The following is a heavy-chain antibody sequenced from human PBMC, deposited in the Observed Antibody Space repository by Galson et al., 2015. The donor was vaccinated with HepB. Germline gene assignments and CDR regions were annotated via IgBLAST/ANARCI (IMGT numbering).Heavy chain of an antibody. Sequence: LSLTCTVSGDSISSYYWNWIRQPPGKGLEWIGYIYYSGSTNYSPSLKSRVTISVDTSKNQFSLKLSSVTAADTAVYYCARPANRGWFFDYWGQGTLVTVSS. CDR3: ARPANRGWFFDY. CDR1: GDSISSYY. CDR2: IYYSGST. J-gene: IGHJ4*02. V-gene: IGHV4-59*08. D-gene: IGHD6-19*01.